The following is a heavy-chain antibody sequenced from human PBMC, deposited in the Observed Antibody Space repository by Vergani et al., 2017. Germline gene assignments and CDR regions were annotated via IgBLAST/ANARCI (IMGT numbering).Heavy chain of an antibody. CDR2: ISSSGSTI. CDR1: GFTFSSYE. J-gene: IGHJ4*02. CDR3: ARGGYCGGDCYYSDY. Sequence: EVQLVESGGGLVQPGGSLRLSCAASGFTFSSYEMNWVRQAPGKGLEWVSYISSSGSTIYYADSVKGRFTISRDNAKNSLYLQMNSLRAEDTAVYYCARGGYCGGDCYYSDYWGQGTLVTVSS. V-gene: IGHV3-48*03. D-gene: IGHD2-21*02.